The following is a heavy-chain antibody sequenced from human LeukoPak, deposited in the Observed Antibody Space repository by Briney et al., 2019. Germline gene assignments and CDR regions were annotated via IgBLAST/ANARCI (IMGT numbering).Heavy chain of an antibody. CDR2: IYYSGST. D-gene: IGHD6-13*01. CDR3: ARGSVAAAGSLDDAFDI. J-gene: IGHJ3*02. Sequence: SETLSLTCTVSGGSISSYYWSWIRQPPGKGLEWIGYIYYSGSTNYNPSLKSRVTISVDTSKNQFSLKLSSVTAADTAVYYCARGSVAAAGSLDDAFDIWGQGTMVTVSS. CDR1: GGSISSYY. V-gene: IGHV4-59*01.